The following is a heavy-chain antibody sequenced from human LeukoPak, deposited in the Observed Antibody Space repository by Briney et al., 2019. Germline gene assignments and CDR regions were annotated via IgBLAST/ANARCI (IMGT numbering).Heavy chain of an antibody. CDR3: AKIAASYFDY. CDR1: GFTFSSYG. J-gene: IGHJ4*02. Sequence: GGSLRLSCAASGFTFSSYGMHWVRQAPGKGLEWVAVISYDGSNKYYADSVEGRFTISRDNSKNTLYLQMNSLRAEDTAVYYCAKIAASYFDYWGQGTLVTVSS. V-gene: IGHV3-30*18. CDR2: ISYDGSNK. D-gene: IGHD2-21*01.